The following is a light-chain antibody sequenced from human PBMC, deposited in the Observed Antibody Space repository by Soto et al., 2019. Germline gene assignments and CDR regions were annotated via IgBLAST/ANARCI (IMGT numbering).Light chain of an antibody. Sequence: QSVLTQPPSASGSPGQSVTISCTGTSSDVGGYNYVSWYQQHPGKAPKLLIYEVSKRPSGVPDRFSGSKSGNTASLTVSGLQAEEEAEYYCSSYAGSNNPFVFGSGTKLTVL. J-gene: IGLJ1*01. CDR1: SSDVGGYNY. CDR3: SSYAGSNNPFV. V-gene: IGLV2-8*01. CDR2: EVS.